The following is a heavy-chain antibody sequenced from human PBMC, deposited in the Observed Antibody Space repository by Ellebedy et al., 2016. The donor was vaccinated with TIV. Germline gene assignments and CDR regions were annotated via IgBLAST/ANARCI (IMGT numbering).Heavy chain of an antibody. D-gene: IGHD5-12*01. J-gene: IGHJ5*02. CDR3: APGVVRGYSGYDQVP. CDR2: INAGNGNT. CDR1: GYTFTSYA. Sequence: ASVKVSCXASGYTFTSYAMHWVRQAPGQRLEWMGWINAGNGNTKYSQKFQGRVTITRDTSASTAYMELSSLRSEDTAVYYCAPGVVRGYSGYDQVPWGQGTLVTVSS. V-gene: IGHV1-3*01.